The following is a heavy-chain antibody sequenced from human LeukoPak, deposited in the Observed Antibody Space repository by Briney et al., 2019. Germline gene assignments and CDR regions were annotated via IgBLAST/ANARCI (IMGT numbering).Heavy chain of an antibody. V-gene: IGHV4-34*01. D-gene: IGHD2-15*01. J-gene: IGHJ5*02. CDR3: ARDRYCSGGSCYRYNWFDP. CDR1: GGSFSGYY. Sequence: PSETLSLTCAVYGGSFSGYYWSWIRQPPGKGLEWIGEINHSGSTNYNPSLKSRVTISVDTSKHQFSLKLSSVTAADTAVYYCARDRYCSGGSCYRYNWFDPWGQGTLVTVSS. CDR2: INHSGST.